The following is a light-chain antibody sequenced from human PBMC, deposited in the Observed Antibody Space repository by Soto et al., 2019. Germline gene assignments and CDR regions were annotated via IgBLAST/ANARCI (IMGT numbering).Light chain of an antibody. CDR1: QSVNSNY. Sequence: EIVLTQSPGTLSLSPGERATLSCRASQSVNSNYLAWYQQKPGQSPRVLMYGTSNRATGIPDRFSGSGSGTDFTLTISRLEPEGFAVYYCQQYDESFRTFGQGTKVEIK. CDR2: GTS. J-gene: IGKJ1*01. V-gene: IGKV3-20*01. CDR3: QQYDESFRT.